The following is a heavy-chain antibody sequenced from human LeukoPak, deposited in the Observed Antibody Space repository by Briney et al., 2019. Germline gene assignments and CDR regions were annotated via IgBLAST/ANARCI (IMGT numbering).Heavy chain of an antibody. Sequence: PETLSLTCTVFGGSISGYYWSWIRQPPGKGLEWIGYIYYSGSTNYNPSLKSRVTISVDTSKNQFSLKLSSVTAADTAVYYCARERYDILTGYLSAPDWFDPWGQGTLVTVSS. V-gene: IGHV4-59*01. CDR2: IYYSGST. CDR1: GGSISGYY. D-gene: IGHD3-9*01. CDR3: ARERYDILTGYLSAPDWFDP. J-gene: IGHJ5*02.